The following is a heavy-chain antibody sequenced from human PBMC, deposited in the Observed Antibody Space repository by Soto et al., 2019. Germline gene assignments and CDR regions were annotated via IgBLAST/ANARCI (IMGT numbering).Heavy chain of an antibody. CDR2: IKQDGSEK. D-gene: IGHD2-15*01. Sequence: GGSLRLSCAASGFTFSSYWMSWVRQAPGKGLEWVANIKQDGSEKYYVDSVKGRFTISRDNAKNSLYLQMNSLRAEDTAVYYCARDYSGYCSGGSCYSHYYYYYYMDVWGKGTTVTVSS. CDR1: GFTFSSYW. V-gene: IGHV3-7*01. J-gene: IGHJ6*03. CDR3: ARDYSGYCSGGSCYSHYYYYYYMDV.